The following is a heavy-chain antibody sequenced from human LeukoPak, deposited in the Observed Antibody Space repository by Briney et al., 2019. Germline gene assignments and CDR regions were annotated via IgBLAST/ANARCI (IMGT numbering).Heavy chain of an antibody. J-gene: IGHJ4*02. Sequence: PSETLSLTCAVYGGSFSGYYWSWIRQPPGNGLEWIGEINHSGSTNYNPSLKSRVTISVDTSKNQFSLKLSSVTAADTAVYYCAARVGPTTGFDYWGQGTLVTVSS. V-gene: IGHV4-34*01. D-gene: IGHD1-26*01. CDR3: AARVGPTTGFDY. CDR2: INHSGST. CDR1: GGSFSGYY.